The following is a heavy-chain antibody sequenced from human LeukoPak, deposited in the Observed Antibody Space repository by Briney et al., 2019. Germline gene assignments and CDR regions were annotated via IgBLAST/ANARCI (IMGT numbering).Heavy chain of an antibody. J-gene: IGHJ3*02. Sequence: GASLKISWQCAGYIFKNHWIGWVRHPPEGVVEWMAIIFPGDSDARYSPPFQDSVSGSVDKSIDTVYLQLDSLRASDTAIYYCARTGLGESYSNDAFDIWGQGTMVSVS. D-gene: IGHD1-26*01. V-gene: IGHV5-51*01. CDR1: GYIFKNHW. CDR2: IFPGDSDA. CDR3: ARTGLGESYSNDAFDI.